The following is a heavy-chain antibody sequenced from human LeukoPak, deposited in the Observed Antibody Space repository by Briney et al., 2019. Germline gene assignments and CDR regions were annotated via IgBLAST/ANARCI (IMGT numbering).Heavy chain of an antibody. D-gene: IGHD6-13*01. Sequence: PGRPLRLSCAASGFTFSSYSMNWVRQAPGKGLEWVSSISSSSSYIYYADSVKGRFTISRDNAKNSLYLQMNSLRAEDTAVYYCARNTGRYSSSWYVGYYYYYYMDVWGKGTTVTVSS. CDR1: GFTFSSYS. CDR2: ISSSSSYI. V-gene: IGHV3-21*01. J-gene: IGHJ6*03. CDR3: ARNTGRYSSSWYVGYYYYYYMDV.